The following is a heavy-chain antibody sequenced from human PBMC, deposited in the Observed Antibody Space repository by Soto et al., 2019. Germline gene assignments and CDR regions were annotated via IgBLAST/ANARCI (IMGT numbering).Heavy chain of an antibody. V-gene: IGHV3-30*18. D-gene: IGHD2-2*01. J-gene: IGHJ6*02. CDR2: ISYDGSNK. CDR3: AKQYQLLDAYYYYGMDV. CDR1: GFTFSSPG. Sequence: LRLSCAASGFTFSSPGRHWVRQAPGPGLEWVAVISYDGSNKYYADSVKGRFTISRDNSKNTLYLQMNSLRAEDTAVYYCAKQYQLLDAYYYYGMDVRGQGTTVTVS.